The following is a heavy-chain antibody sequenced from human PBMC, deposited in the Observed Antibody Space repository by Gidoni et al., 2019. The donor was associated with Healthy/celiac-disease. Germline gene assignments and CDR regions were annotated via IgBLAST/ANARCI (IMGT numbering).Heavy chain of an antibody. CDR3: AMALPGGDLSFDY. CDR1: GFTFSDYY. D-gene: IGHD2-21*02. J-gene: IGHJ4*02. CDR2: ISSSVSTI. Sequence: QVQLVESGGGLVKPGGSLRLSCAASGFTFSDYYMSLSRQAPGKGLEWVSYISSSVSTIYYADSVKCRFTISRDNAKNSLYLQMNSLRAEDTAVYYCAMALPGGDLSFDYWGQGTLVTVSS. V-gene: IGHV3-11*01.